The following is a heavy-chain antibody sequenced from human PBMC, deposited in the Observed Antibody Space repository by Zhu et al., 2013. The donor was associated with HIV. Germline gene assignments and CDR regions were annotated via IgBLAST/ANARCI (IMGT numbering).Heavy chain of an antibody. V-gene: IGHV1-69*01. CDR3: ASTTIFGVVNPLHY. J-gene: IGHJ4*02. D-gene: IGHD3-3*01. CDR1: GGTFSSYA. Sequence: QVQLVQSGAEVKKPGSSVKVSCKASGGTFSSYAISWVRQAPGQGLEWMGGIIPIFGTANYAQKFQGRVTITADESTSTAYMELSSLRSEDTAVYYCASTTIFGVVNPLHYWGQGTLVTVSS. CDR2: IIPIFGTA.